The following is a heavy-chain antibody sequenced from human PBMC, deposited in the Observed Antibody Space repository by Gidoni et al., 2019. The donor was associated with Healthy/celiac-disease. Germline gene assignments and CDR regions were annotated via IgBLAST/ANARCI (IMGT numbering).Heavy chain of an antibody. Sequence: QVQLVESGGGVVQPGRSLRLSCAASGFTFSSYGMHWVRPAPGKGLEWVAVISYDGSNKYYADSVKGRFTISRDNSKNTLYLQMNSLRAEDTAVYYCAKLAGMGGTETDYWGQGTLVTVSS. CDR3: AKLAGMGGTETDY. D-gene: IGHD1-26*01. CDR2: ISYDGSNK. CDR1: GFTFSSYG. V-gene: IGHV3-30*18. J-gene: IGHJ4*02.